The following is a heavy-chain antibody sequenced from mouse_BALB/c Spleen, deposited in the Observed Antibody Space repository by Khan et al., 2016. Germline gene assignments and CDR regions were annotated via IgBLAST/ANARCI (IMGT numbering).Heavy chain of an antibody. CDR1: GDSITSGH. CDR3: ATWDYYGSAFAY. D-gene: IGHD1-2*01. Sequence: EVQLQESGPSLAKPSQTLSLTCSVTGDSITSGHWNWIRKFPGNKFDFMGYISHSGDSYYTPSLKSRISITRDTSKNQYYLQLNAVTSEDTATYYFATWDYYGSAFAYWGQGTLFTVSA. CDR2: ISHSGDS. V-gene: IGHV3-8*02. J-gene: IGHJ3*01.